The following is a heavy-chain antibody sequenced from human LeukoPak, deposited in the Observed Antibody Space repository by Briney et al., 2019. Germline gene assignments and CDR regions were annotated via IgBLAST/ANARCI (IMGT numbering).Heavy chain of an antibody. CDR2: IYHSGST. Sequence: SETLSLTCTVSGGPISSATYYWGWIRHPPGKGLEWIGSIYHSGSTYYNPSPKSRVTISVDTSKNQFSLRLSSLTAADTALYYCARDRKYYYHMDVWGNGTSVTVSS. D-gene: IGHD1-14*01. J-gene: IGHJ6*03. CDR3: ARDRKYYYHMDV. V-gene: IGHV4-39*07. CDR1: GGPISSATYY.